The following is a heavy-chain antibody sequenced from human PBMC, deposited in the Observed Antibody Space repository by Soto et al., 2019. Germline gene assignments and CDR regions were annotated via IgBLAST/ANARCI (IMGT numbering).Heavy chain of an antibody. Sequence: GGSLRLSCAASGFTFSSYAMSWVRQAPGKGLEWVSAISGSGGSTYYADSVKGRFTISRDNSKNTLYLQMNSLRAEDTAVYYCAKDPMAYCGGDRYSGQYAFDIWGQGTMVTVSS. J-gene: IGHJ3*02. CDR1: GFTFSSYA. CDR2: ISGSGGST. V-gene: IGHV3-23*01. CDR3: AKDPMAYCGGDRYSGQYAFDI. D-gene: IGHD2-21*02.